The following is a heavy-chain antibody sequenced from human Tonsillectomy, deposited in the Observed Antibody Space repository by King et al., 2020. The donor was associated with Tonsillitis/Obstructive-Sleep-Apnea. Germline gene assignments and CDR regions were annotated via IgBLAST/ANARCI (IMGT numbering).Heavy chain of an antibody. Sequence: VQLVESGGGLVQPGGSLRLSCAASGFTFSHYAMNWVRQAPGKGLEWVSVMSGSGTTTFYGDSVKGRFTISRDNSKNTLYLQMNSLRAEDTAVYFCAKEDAVGAVLAFLDYWGQGPLVTVSS. J-gene: IGHJ4*02. V-gene: IGHV3-23*04. CDR1: GFTFSHYA. CDR2: MSGSGTTT. D-gene: IGHD1-26*01. CDR3: AKEDAVGAVLAFLDY.